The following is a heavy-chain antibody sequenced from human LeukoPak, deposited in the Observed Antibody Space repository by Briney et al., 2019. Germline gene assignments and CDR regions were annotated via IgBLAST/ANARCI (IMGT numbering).Heavy chain of an antibody. CDR3: ALGAYDY. CDR1: GYTFINYA. D-gene: IGHD1-26*01. J-gene: IGHJ4*02. V-gene: IGHV1-3*01. Sequence: GASVKVSCKASGYTFINYAIQWVRQAPGQGLEWMGWINAGDGNTRYSQRFQDRFTVTRDTSATTAYMEMRSLNFDDTAVYYCALGAYDYWGQGTLLTVST. CDR2: INAGDGNT.